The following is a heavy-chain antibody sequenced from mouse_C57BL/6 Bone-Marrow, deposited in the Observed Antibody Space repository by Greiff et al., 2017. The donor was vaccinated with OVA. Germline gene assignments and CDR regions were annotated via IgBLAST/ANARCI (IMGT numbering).Heavy chain of an antibody. J-gene: IGHJ4*01. CDR3: ARSHYYGKGAMDY. D-gene: IGHD2-1*01. CDR2: INPSSGYT. V-gene: IGHV1-4*01. Sequence: SGAELVRPGASVKMSCKASGYTFTSYTMHWVKQRPGQGLEWIGYINPSSGYTKYNQKFKDKATLTADKSSSTAYMQLSSLTSENSEVYDGARSHYYGKGAMDYWGQGTSVTVSS. CDR1: GYTFTSYT.